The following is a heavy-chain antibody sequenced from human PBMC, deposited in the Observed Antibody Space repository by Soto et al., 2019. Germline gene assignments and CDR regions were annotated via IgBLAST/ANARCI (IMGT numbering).Heavy chain of an antibody. Sequence: PGGSLRLSCAASGFTVSSNYMSWVRQAPGKWLEWVSVIYSGGSTYYADSVKGRFTISRDNSKNTLYLQMNSLRAEDTAVYYCARRGSYYDSSGYPLDWGQGTLVNVSS. J-gene: IGHJ4*02. CDR3: ARRGSYYDSSGYPLD. CDR2: IYSGGST. D-gene: IGHD3-22*01. CDR1: GFTVSSNY. V-gene: IGHV3-53*01.